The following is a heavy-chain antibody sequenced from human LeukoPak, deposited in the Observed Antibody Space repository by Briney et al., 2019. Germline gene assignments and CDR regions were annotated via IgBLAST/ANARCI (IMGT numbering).Heavy chain of an antibody. CDR1: GGSITSYH. CDR2: IHTSGST. V-gene: IGHV4-4*07. CDR3: AGRAQTTGWPLDY. J-gene: IGHJ4*02. D-gene: IGHD6-19*01. Sequence: SETLSLTCFVSGGSITSYHWSWIRQPAGKGLEWIGQIHTSGSTNYNPSLKSRVALSIDTSKNQFSLELSSVTAADTSVYYCAGRAQTTGWPLDYWGQGALVTVSS.